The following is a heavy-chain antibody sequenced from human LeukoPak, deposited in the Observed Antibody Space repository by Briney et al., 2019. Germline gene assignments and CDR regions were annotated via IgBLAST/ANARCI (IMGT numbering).Heavy chain of an antibody. CDR3: AKEVTAAGGNFEY. CDR1: GFTFSTSI. Sequence: GGSLRLSCAASGFTFSTSIMHWVRQAPGKGLEWVAVISYDGNNKYYADSVKGRFTISRDNSKSTLYVQMNSLRAEDTAVYYCAKEVTAAGGNFEYWGQGTLVTVSS. D-gene: IGHD6-13*01. V-gene: IGHV3-30*18. J-gene: IGHJ4*02. CDR2: ISYDGNNK.